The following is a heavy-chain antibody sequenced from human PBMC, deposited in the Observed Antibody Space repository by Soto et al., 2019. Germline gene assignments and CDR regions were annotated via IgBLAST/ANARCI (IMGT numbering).Heavy chain of an antibody. CDR3: ARVRGRFGELLFSFYDY. D-gene: IGHD3-10*01. V-gene: IGHV1-69*13. Sequence: GASVKVSCKASGGTFSSYAISWVRQAPGQGLEWMGGIIPIFGTANYAQKFQGRVTITADESTSTAYMELSSLRSEDTAVYYCARVRGRFGELLFSFYDYWGQGTLVTVSS. CDR1: GGTFSSYA. J-gene: IGHJ4*02. CDR2: IIPIFGTA.